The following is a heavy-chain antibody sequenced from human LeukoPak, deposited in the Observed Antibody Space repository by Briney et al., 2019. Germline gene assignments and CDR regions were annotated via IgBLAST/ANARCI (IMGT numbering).Heavy chain of an antibody. D-gene: IGHD1-26*01. V-gene: IGHV3-23*01. J-gene: IGHJ4*02. CDR1: GFTFANYA. CDR2: ISGSGGST. CDR3: ARSGRVVGPSFWFEY. Sequence: GGSLRLSCVASGFTFANYAMSWVRQAPGKGLEWVSAISGSGGSTYYAESVKGRFTISRDNAKDSLYLQMISLRAEDTAVYYCARSGRVVGPSFWFEYWGQGTLVTVSS.